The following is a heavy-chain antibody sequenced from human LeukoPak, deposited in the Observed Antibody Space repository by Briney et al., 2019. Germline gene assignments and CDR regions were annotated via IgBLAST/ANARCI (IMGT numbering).Heavy chain of an antibody. CDR2: INPSRGTT. CDR3: ARTADTATLDY. J-gene: IGHJ4*02. V-gene: IGHV1-46*01. Sequence: GASVKVSCKASGYTFSGYYIHWVRQAPGQGLEWMGIINPSRGTTSYAQKFQGRVTMTRDMSTSTVYMELSSLRSEDTAVYYCARTADTATLDYWGQGTLVTVSS. D-gene: IGHD5-18*01. CDR1: GYTFSGYY.